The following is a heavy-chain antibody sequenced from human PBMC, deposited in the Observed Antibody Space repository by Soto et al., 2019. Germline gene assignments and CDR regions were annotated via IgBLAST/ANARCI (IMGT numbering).Heavy chain of an antibody. CDR2: IYYSGST. CDR3: ARHLGVGDY. D-gene: IGHD3-16*01. V-gene: IGHV4-39*01. Sequence: QLQLQESGPGLVKPSETLSLTCTVSGGSISSSNYYWGWFRQPPEKGLEWIASIYYSGSTYYNPSLKSRVTLSVDTSKNQFSLKLRSVTATDTAVYYCARHLGVGDYWGQGTLLTVSS. CDR1: GGSISSSNYY. J-gene: IGHJ4*02.